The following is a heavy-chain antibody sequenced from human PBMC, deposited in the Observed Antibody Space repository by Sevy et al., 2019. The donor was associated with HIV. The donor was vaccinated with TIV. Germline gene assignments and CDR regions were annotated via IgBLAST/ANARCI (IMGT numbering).Heavy chain of an antibody. Sequence: GGSLRLSCAASGFTFSSYWMSWVRQAPGKGLEWVATMKQDGSEKYYVDSVKGRFTISRDNAKHSLYLQMNSLRAEDTAVYYCVREGLGGFSYSLDCWGQGTLVNVSS. CDR1: GFTFSSYW. D-gene: IGHD5-18*01. V-gene: IGHV3-7*01. CDR2: MKQDGSEK. CDR3: VREGLGGFSYSLDC. J-gene: IGHJ4*02.